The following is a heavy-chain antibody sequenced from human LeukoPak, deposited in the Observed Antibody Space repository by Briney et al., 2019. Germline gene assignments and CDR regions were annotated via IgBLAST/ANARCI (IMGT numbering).Heavy chain of an antibody. CDR1: GFTFNTYG. Sequence: PGGSLRLSCAASGFTFNTYGMNWVRQAPGKGLEWVAVISYDGTVKHYADSVKGRFIISRDNSKNTLYVQMNSLGVEDTAVYYCAKVEQRLGVQSYYMDVWGKGTTVTISS. D-gene: IGHD6-25*01. CDR2: ISYDGTVK. J-gene: IGHJ6*03. V-gene: IGHV3-30*18. CDR3: AKVEQRLGVQSYYMDV.